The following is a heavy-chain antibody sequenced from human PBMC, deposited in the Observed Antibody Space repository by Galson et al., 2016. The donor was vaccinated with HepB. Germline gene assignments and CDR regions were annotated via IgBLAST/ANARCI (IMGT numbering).Heavy chain of an antibody. D-gene: IGHD1-14*01. CDR3: ARDRLTSVTRHWTGTTYSYYGMDV. V-gene: IGHV3-33*01. Sequence: SLRLSCAASGFMFSGYGMHWVRQAPGKGLEWLAGIWNDGSHKYYADSVKGRFTISRDNARNSLYLQVNGLRADDTAVYYCARDRLTSVTRHWTGTTYSYYGMDVWGQGTTVTVSS. CDR2: IWNDGSHK. CDR1: GFMFSGYG. J-gene: IGHJ6*02.